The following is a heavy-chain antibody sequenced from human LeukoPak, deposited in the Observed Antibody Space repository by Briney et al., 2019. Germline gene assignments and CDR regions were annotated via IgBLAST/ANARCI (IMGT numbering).Heavy chain of an antibody. Sequence: EASVKVSCKASGYTFTSYAVNWVRQAPGLGLEWMGWINTNTGNPTYAQGFTGRFVFSLDTSVSTAYLQISSLKAEDTAVYYCARADSSSWYHAFSYYYYGMDVWGQGTTVTVSS. CDR2: INTNTGNP. D-gene: IGHD6-13*01. V-gene: IGHV7-4-1*02. CDR3: ARADSSSWYHAFSYYYYGMDV. CDR1: GYTFTSYA. J-gene: IGHJ6*02.